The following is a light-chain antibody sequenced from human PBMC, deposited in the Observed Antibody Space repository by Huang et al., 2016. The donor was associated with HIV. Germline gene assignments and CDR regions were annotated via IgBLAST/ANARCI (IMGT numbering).Light chain of an antibody. V-gene: IGKV3-20*01. CDR3: QQYGSSPIT. Sequence: EIVLTQSPGTLSLSPGETATLSCRAGQSVDSNYLAGYQQTPGQAPRLLIHDASTRATGIPGRFSGSGSGTDFTLTISRLEPEDFAVYYCQQYGSSPITFGQGTRLEIK. CDR2: DAS. J-gene: IGKJ5*01. CDR1: QSVDSNY.